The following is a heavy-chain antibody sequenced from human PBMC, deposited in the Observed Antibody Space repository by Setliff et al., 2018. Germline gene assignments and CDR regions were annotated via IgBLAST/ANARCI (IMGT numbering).Heavy chain of an antibody. CDR2: ISTSSSTI. CDR3: ARLALTGYDSSGYYYALDYYYYMDV. V-gene: IGHV3-48*01. D-gene: IGHD3-22*01. Sequence: GGSLRLSCVASGFTFSSHGMTWVRLAPGKGLEWISYISTSSSTIYYADSVKGRFTISRDNANHTLYLQMNSLRADDTAVYYCARLALTGYDSSGYYYALDYYYYMDVRGKGTTVTVSS. CDR1: GFTFSSHG. J-gene: IGHJ6*03.